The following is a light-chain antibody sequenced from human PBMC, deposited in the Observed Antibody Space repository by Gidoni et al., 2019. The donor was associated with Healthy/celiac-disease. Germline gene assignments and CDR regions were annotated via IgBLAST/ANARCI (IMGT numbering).Light chain of an antibody. V-gene: IGKV3-20*01. CDR1: QSVSSSY. CDR2: GAS. CDR3: QQYGSSPFT. Sequence: EIVLPQSPGTLSLSPGERATLPCRASQSVSSSYLAWYQQKPGQAPRLLIYGASSRATGIPDRVSGSGSGTDFTLTISRLEPEDFAVYYCQQYGSSPFTFGPGTKVDIK. J-gene: IGKJ3*01.